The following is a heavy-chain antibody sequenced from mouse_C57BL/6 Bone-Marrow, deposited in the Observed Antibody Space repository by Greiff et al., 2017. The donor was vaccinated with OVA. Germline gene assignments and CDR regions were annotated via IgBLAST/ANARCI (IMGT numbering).Heavy chain of an antibody. D-gene: IGHD2-4*01. CDR1: GYTFTSYW. CDR2: INPSSGYT. J-gene: IGHJ2*01. V-gene: IGHV1-7*01. CDR3: ARGGLRP. Sequence: QLKESGAELAKPGASVKLSCKASGYTFTSYWMHWVKQRPGQGLEWIGYINPSSGYTTYNQKFKYKATLTADKSSSTAYMQLSSLTYEDSAVYYCARGGLRPWGQGTTLTVSS.